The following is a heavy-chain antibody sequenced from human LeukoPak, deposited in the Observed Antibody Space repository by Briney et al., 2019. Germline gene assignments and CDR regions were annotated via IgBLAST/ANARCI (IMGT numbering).Heavy chain of an antibody. D-gene: IGHD3/OR15-3a*01. J-gene: IGHJ3*02. CDR2: IYYSGST. CDR1: GGSISSGGSY. Sequence: SETLSLTCTVSGGSISSGGSYWSWIRQHPGKGLEWIGYIYYSGSTYYNPSLKSRVTISVDTSKNQFSLRLSSVTAADTAVYYCAIVDWTDAFAIWGQGTGVTVSS. CDR3: AIVDWTDAFAI. V-gene: IGHV4-31*03.